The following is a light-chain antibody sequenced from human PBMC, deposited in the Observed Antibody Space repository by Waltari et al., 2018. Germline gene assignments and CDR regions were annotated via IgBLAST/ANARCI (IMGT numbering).Light chain of an antibody. CDR3: HQYYTTPYT. CDR2: AAS. J-gene: IGKJ2*01. V-gene: IGKV1-39*01. Sequence: DIQMTQSPSSLSASVGDRVTITCRASQSISSYLNWYQQKPGKAPKLLINAASSLQSGVPSRFSGSGSGTDFTLTISSLQPEDVAVYYCHQYYTTPYTFGQGTKLEIK. CDR1: QSISSY.